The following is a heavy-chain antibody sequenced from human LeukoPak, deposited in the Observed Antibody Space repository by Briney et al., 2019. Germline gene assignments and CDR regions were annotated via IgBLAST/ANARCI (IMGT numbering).Heavy chain of an antibody. CDR2: IKQDGSEK. CDR3: ARIGYSSSSFDY. V-gene: IGHV3-7*01. Sequence: GGSLRLSCAASGFTFSSYWMSWVRQAPGKGLEWVANIKQDGSEKDYVDSMKGRFTISRDNAKNSVYLQVNSQRAEDTAVYYCARIGYSSSSFDYWGRGTLVTVSS. D-gene: IGHD6-13*01. J-gene: IGHJ4*02. CDR1: GFTFSSYW.